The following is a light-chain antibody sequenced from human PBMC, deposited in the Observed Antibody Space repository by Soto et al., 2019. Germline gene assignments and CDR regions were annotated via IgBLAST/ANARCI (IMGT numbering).Light chain of an antibody. V-gene: IGKV3-15*01. CDR3: QQYNTWRT. CDR1: QGVSTN. J-gene: IGKJ4*02. CDR2: GAS. Sequence: EIEMTQSPATLSASPGERATLSCRASQGVSTNLAWYQQKPGQAPRLLLYGASTRATGIPARFSGSGSGTEFTLTSSLLQSEDFAVYYCQQYNTWRTFGGGTKVEIK.